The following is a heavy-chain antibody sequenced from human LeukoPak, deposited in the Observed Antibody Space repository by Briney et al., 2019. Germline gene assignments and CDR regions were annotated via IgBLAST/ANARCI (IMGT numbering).Heavy chain of an antibody. CDR1: KFTFSNYA. CDR3: AKGIYTIDAFDI. CDR2: ISGSGDST. J-gene: IGHJ3*02. V-gene: IGHV3-23*01. D-gene: IGHD3-16*01. Sequence: PGGSLRLSCTASKFTFSNYAMSWVRQASGKGLEWVSAISGSGDSTYYADSVKGRFTISRDTSNNTLYLQMKSLRAEDTAVYYCAKGIYTIDAFDIWGQGTMVTVSS.